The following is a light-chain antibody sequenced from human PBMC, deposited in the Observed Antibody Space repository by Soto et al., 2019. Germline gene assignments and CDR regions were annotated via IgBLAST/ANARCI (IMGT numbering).Light chain of an antibody. CDR1: QSVSSTF. J-gene: IGKJ2*01. Sequence: EIVLTQSPGTLSLSPGERVTLSCRASQSVSSTFVAWYQQKPGQAPRLLIYGASSRATGIPDRFSGSGSGTDFTLTISRLEPEDFAVYYCQQFGGSPMYTFGQGTKLEIK. CDR2: GAS. CDR3: QQFGGSPMYT. V-gene: IGKV3-20*01.